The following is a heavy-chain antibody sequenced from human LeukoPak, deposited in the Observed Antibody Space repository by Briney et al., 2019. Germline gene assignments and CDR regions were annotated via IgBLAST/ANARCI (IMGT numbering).Heavy chain of an antibody. J-gene: IGHJ4*02. CDR2: INHSGST. V-gene: IGHV4-34*01. Sequence: SETLSLTCAVYGGSFSGYYWSWIRQPPGKGLEWIGEINHSGSTNYNPSLKSRVTISVDTPKNQFSLKLSSVTAADTAVYYCASRTRRINMITFGGVIVSWGQGTLVTVSS. D-gene: IGHD3-16*02. CDR1: GGSFSGYY. CDR3: ASRTRRINMITFGGVIVS.